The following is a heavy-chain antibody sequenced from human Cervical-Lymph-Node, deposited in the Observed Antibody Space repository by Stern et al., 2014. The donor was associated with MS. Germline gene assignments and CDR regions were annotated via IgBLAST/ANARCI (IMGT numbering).Heavy chain of an antibody. V-gene: IGHV3-33*01. CDR3: AREGGNTAEYFQH. Sequence: VQLVQSGGGVVQPGRSLRLSCAASGFTFSSSGMQWVRQAPGKGLEWLAIIWYDGSNRYYADSVKGRFTISRDNSKNTLYLQMNSLRAEDTAVYYCAREGGNTAEYFQHWGQGTLVTVSS. CDR1: GFTFSSSG. J-gene: IGHJ1*01. D-gene: IGHD4-23*01. CDR2: IWYDGSNR.